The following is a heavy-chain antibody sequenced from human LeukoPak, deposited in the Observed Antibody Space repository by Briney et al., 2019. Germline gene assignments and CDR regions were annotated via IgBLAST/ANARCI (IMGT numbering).Heavy chain of an antibody. J-gene: IGHJ4*02. D-gene: IGHD5-18*01. CDR2: IYYSGST. CDR1: GGSISSSSYY. CDR3: ARDLDGYSYGSYFDY. Sequence: SETLSLTCTVSGGSISSSSYYWGWIRQPPGKGLEWIGSIYYSGSTYYNPSLKSRVTISVDTSKNQFSLKLSSVTAADTAVYYCARDLDGYSYGSYFDYWGQGTLVTVSS. V-gene: IGHV4-39*07.